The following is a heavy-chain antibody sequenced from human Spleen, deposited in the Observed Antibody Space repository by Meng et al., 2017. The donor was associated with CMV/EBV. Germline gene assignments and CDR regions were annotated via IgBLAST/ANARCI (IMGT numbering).Heavy chain of an antibody. CDR1: GFTFDDYA. D-gene: IGHD2-2*01. CDR2: IYYSGST. J-gene: IGHJ2*01. Sequence: ESLKISCAASGFTFDDYAMHWVRQAPGKGLEWIGYIYYSGSTNYNPSLKSRVTISVDTSKNQFSLKLSSVTAADTAVYYCAGAPIVVVPAAPYWYFDLWGRGTLVTVSS. V-gene: IGHV4-59*01. CDR3: AGAPIVVVPAAPYWYFDL.